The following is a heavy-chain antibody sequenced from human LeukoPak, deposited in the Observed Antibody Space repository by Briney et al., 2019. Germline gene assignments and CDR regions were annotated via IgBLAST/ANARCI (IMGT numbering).Heavy chain of an antibody. CDR3: ARHRRTGHFDY. Sequence: PGGSLRLSCAASGLTFSSYSMNWVRQAPGKGLEWVSSISSSSSYIYYEDSVKDRFTISRDNAKNSLYLQMNSLRAEDTAVYYCARHRRTGHFDYWGQGTLVTVSS. V-gene: IGHV3-21*01. CDR2: ISSSSSYI. J-gene: IGHJ4*02. CDR1: GLTFSSYS. D-gene: IGHD3-16*02.